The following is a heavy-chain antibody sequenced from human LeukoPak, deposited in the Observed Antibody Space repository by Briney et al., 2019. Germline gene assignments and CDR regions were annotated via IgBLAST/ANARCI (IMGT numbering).Heavy chain of an antibody. CDR1: GFPFSTND. CDR2: ISGRSGAT. J-gene: IGHJ3*01. V-gene: IGHV3-23*01. CDR3: AKGGYFAYDF. D-gene: IGHD2-2*03. Sequence: PGGSLRLSCAASGFPFSTNDMGWVRQTPGKGLEWVSNISGRSGATYYVDSVKGRFTVSRDNSEDTLYLQMHSLRAEDTAIYFCAKGGYFAYDFWGQGTKVTVSS.